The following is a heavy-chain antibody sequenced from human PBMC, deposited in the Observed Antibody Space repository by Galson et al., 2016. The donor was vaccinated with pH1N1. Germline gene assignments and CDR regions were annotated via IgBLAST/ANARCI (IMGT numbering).Heavy chain of an antibody. CDR2: IKSKTDGGTI. CDR1: GFTFSNAW. V-gene: IGHV3-15*01. Sequence: SLRLSCAASGFTFSNAWMTWARQAPGKGLEWVGRIKSKTDGGTIDYATPVKDRLTISRDDSKNTLYLLMNNLKTEDTGVYYCSVEVYDFWSVSGDFWGQGTRVTVSS. J-gene: IGHJ4*01. D-gene: IGHD3-3*01. CDR3: SVEVYDFWSVSGDF.